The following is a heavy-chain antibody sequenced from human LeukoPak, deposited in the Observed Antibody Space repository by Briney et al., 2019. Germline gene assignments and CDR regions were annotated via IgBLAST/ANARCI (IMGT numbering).Heavy chain of an antibody. CDR3: ASSQYYGSGSPFDY. D-gene: IGHD3-10*01. Sequence: PGGSLRLSCAASGFTFSSYAMYWVRQAPGKGLEWVAVISYDGSNKYYADSVKGRFTISRDNSKNTLYLQMNSLRAEDTAVYYCASSQYYGSGSPFDYWGQGTLVTVSS. CDR1: GFTFSSYA. V-gene: IGHV3-30*04. CDR2: ISYDGSNK. J-gene: IGHJ4*02.